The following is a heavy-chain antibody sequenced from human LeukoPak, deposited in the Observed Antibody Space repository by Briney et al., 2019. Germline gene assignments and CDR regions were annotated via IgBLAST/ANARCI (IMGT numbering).Heavy chain of an antibody. J-gene: IGHJ4*02. V-gene: IGHV1-69*06. CDR1: GGTFTSYA. D-gene: IGHD3-22*01. Sequence: ASVKVSCKTSGGTFTSYAITWVRQAPGQGLEWMGKIIPISGTTNYAQKLQGRVTITADKSTSTAYMELSSLRSEDTAVYYCARDARYYYDSSGYYGYWGQGTLVTVSS. CDR2: IIPISGTT. CDR3: ARDARYYYDSSGYYGY.